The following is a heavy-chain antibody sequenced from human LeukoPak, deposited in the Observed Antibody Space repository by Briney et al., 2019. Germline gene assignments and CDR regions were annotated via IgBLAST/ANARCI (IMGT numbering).Heavy chain of an antibody. CDR2: ISGSGGST. CDR1: GFTFSSYA. Sequence: GGSLRLSCAASGFTFSSYAMSWVRQAPGKGLGWVSAISGSGGSTYYADSVKGRFTISRGNSKNTLYLQMNSLRAEDTAVYYCAKVRTMIVVVITLFDYWGQGTLVTVSS. D-gene: IGHD3-22*01. CDR3: AKVRTMIVVVITLFDY. V-gene: IGHV3-23*01. J-gene: IGHJ4*02.